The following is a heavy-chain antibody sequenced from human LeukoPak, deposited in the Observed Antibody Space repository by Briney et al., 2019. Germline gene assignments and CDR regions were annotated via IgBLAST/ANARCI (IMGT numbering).Heavy chain of an antibody. V-gene: IGHV3-53*01. Sequence: QPGGSLRLSCAASGFTVSSNYMSWVRQAPGKGLEWVSVLYAGGSTYYTDSVKGRFTISRDSSQNTLYLQMNSLTVEDTAVYFCASCDSRYYFDYWGQGTLVTVSS. CDR1: GFTVSSNY. J-gene: IGHJ4*02. CDR2: LYAGGST. D-gene: IGHD2/OR15-2a*01. CDR3: ASCDSRYYFDY.